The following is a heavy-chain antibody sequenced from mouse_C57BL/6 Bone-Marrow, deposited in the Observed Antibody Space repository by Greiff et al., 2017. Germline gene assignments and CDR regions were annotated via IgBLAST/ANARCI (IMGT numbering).Heavy chain of an antibody. V-gene: IGHV7-3*01. J-gene: IGHJ3*01. Sequence: EVKLVESGGGLVQPGGSLSLSCAASGFTFTDYYMSWVRQPPGKALEWLGFIRNKANGYTTEYSASVKGRFTISRDNSQSILYLQMNALRAEDSATYYCARYDGSPFAYWGQGTLVTVSA. D-gene: IGHD2-3*01. CDR2: IRNKANGYTT. CDR1: GFTFTDYY. CDR3: ARYDGSPFAY.